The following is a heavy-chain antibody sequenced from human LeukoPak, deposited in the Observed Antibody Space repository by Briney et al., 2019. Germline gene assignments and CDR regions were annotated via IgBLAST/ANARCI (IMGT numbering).Heavy chain of an antibody. D-gene: IGHD6-13*01. CDR3: ARGRAAGTRRAFDI. V-gene: IGHV1-8*02. CDR2: MNPNSGNT. Sequence: ASVKVSCKASGGTFSSYAISWVRQAPGQGLEWMGWMNPNSGNTGYAQKFQGRVTMTRNTSISTAYMELSSLRSEDTAVYYCARGRAAGTRRAFDIWGQGTMVTVSP. J-gene: IGHJ3*02. CDR1: GGTFSSYA.